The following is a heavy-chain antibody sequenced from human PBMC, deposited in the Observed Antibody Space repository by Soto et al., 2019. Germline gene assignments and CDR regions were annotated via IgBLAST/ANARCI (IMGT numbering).Heavy chain of an antibody. V-gene: IGHV3-11*01. CDR2: ISSSGRTI. Sequence: GGSLRLSCAASGFTFSDYYMSWIRQAPGKGLEWVSYISSSGRTIYYADSVKGRFTISRDNAKNSLYLQMNSLRAEDTAVYYCARVGNWYSSSSTPYYYYMDVWGKGTTVTVSS. CDR1: GFTFSDYY. D-gene: IGHD6-13*01. J-gene: IGHJ6*03. CDR3: ARVGNWYSSSSTPYYYYMDV.